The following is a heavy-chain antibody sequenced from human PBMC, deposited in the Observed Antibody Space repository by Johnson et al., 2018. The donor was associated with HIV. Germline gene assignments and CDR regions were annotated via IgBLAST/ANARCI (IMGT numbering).Heavy chain of an antibody. J-gene: IGHJ3*02. CDR3: ATLSGCYYAFEI. D-gene: IGHD1-26*01. V-gene: IGHV3-64*04. Sequence: QVQLVESGGGLVQPGGSLRLSCAASGFTFNSYAMHWVRQAPGKGLEYVSAITSNGGSTYYANSVKGRFTISRDNSKFTLYLQMNSLRAEDTAVYYCATLSGCYYAFEIWGQGTRVTVS. CDR1: GFTFNSYA. CDR2: ITSNGGST.